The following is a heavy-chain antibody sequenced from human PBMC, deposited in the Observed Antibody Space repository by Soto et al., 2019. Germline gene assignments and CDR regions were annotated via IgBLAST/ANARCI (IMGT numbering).Heavy chain of an antibody. V-gene: IGHV4-59*08. J-gene: IGHJ4*02. Sequence: SETLSLTCTVSGGSISSHYWSWIRQPPGKGLEWIGYIYYSGSTNYNPSLKSRVTISVDTSKNQFSLKLSSVTAADTAVYYCARHGGSLDYWGQGTLVTVSS. CDR1: GGSISSHY. CDR2: IYYSGST. D-gene: IGHD2-15*01. CDR3: ARHGGSLDY.